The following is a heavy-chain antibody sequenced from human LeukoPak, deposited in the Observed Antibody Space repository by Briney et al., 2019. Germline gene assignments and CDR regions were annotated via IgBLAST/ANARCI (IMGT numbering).Heavy chain of an antibody. Sequence: PGTLSLTCAVYGGSFSGYYWSWIGQPPGKGVERIGEINHSGSTNYNPSLKRRATISVDTSKKQISRKRSSVTAADTAGCYFAGEVVPAAIGWFDLWGQGTLVTVSS. CDR2: INHSGST. J-gene: IGHJ5*02. D-gene: IGHD2-2*01. CDR1: GGSFSGYY. V-gene: IGHV4-34*01. CDR3: AGEVVPAAIGWFDL.